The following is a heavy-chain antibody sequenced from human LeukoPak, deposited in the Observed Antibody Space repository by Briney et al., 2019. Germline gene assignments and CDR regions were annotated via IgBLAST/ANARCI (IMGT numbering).Heavy chain of an antibody. V-gene: IGHV4-34*01. CDR2: INHSGST. D-gene: IGHD3-10*01. J-gene: IGHJ4*02. Sequence: SETLSLTCTVSGGSISSYYWSWIRQPPGKGLEWIGEINHSGSTNYNPSLKSRVTISVDTSKNQFSLKLSSVTAADTAVYYCARLPITMVRGVILDLFDYWGQGTLVTVSS. CDR3: ARLPITMVRGVILDLFDY. CDR1: GGSISSYY.